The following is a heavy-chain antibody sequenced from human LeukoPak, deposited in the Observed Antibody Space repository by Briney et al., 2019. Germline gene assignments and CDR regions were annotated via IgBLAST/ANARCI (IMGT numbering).Heavy chain of an antibody. Sequence: GGSLRLSCAASGFTFDDYAMHWVRQAPGKGLEWVSLISGDSGTTYYADSVKGRFTISRDNTKKSLYLLMNSLGTEDTAVYYRAKDISRWSEYSQHWGQGTLVTVSS. D-gene: IGHD6-13*01. CDR1: GFTFDDYA. CDR3: AKDISRWSEYSQH. J-gene: IGHJ1*01. V-gene: IGHV3-43*02. CDR2: ISGDSGTT.